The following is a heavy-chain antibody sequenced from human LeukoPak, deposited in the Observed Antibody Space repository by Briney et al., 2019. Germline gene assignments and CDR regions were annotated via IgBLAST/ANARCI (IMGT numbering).Heavy chain of an antibody. J-gene: IGHJ3*02. Sequence: SGTLSLTCGVSGYSISSNHWWEWVRQPPGKGLEWIGEIYHDGTTKYSASLKSRVTISLDKFKNQFSLSVISVTAADTAVYYCVRATGAVAVRGWSFDIWGHGTMVTVSS. D-gene: IGHD6-19*01. CDR1: GYSISSNHW. V-gene: IGHV4-4*02. CDR3: VRATGAVAVRGWSFDI. CDR2: IYHDGTT.